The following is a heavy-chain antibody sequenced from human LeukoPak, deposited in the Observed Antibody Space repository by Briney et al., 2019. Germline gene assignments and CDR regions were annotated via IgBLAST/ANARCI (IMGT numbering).Heavy chain of an antibody. D-gene: IGHD4-17*01. CDR1: GYSISSGYY. CDR3: AGLRYLSNFDY. J-gene: IGHJ4*02. Sequence: SETLSLTCTVSGYSISSGYYWGWIRQPPGKGLEWIGSIYHSGSTYYNPSLKSRVTISVDTSKNQFSLKLSSVTAADTAVHYCAGLRYLSNFDYWGQGTLVTVSS. V-gene: IGHV4-38-2*02. CDR2: IYHSGST.